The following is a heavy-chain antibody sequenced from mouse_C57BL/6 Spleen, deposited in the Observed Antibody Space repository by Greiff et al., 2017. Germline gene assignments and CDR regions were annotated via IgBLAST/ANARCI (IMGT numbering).Heavy chain of an antibody. CDR3: AREHDNYGFAY. CDR1: GYTFTSYW. CDR2: IDPSDSET. D-gene: IGHD2-1*01. Sequence: VQLQQPGAELVRPGSSVKLSCKASGYTFTSYWMHWVKQRPIQGLEWIGNIDPSDSETHYNQKFKDKATLTVDKSSSTAYIQLSSLTSEDSAVYYCAREHDNYGFAYWGQGTLVTVSA. J-gene: IGHJ3*01. V-gene: IGHV1-52*01.